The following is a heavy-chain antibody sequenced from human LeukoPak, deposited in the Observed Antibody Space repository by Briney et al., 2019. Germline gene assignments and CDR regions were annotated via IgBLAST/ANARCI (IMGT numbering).Heavy chain of an antibody. D-gene: IGHD6-13*01. Sequence: GGSLRLSCTVSGFTVSSNSMSWVRQAPGKGLEWVSFIYSDNTHYSDSVKGRFTISRDNSKNTLYLQMNSLRAEDTAVYYCARDQGSWYDSNWFDPWGQGTLVTVSS. CDR3: ARDQGSWYDSNWFDP. CDR2: IYSDNT. J-gene: IGHJ5*02. V-gene: IGHV3-53*01. CDR1: GFTVSSNS.